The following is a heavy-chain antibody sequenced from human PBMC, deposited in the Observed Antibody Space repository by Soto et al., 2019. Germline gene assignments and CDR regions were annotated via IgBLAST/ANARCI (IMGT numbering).Heavy chain of an antibody. V-gene: IGHV4-31*03. J-gene: IGHJ6*02. CDR2: IYYSGST. CDR1: GGSISSGGYY. Sequence: SETLSLTCTVSGGSISSGGYYWSWIRQHPGKGLEWIGYIYYSGSTYYNPSLKSRVTISVDTSKNQFSLKLSSVTAADTAVYYCARGGIVVVPAARYYYYYGMDVWGQGTTVTVSS. D-gene: IGHD2-2*01. CDR3: ARGGIVVVPAARYYYYYGMDV.